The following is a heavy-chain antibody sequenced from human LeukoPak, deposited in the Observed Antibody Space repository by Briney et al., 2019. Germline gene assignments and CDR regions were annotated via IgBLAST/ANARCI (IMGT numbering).Heavy chain of an antibody. J-gene: IGHJ4*02. CDR3: ARGLHSLPRSTLDY. D-gene: IGHD2-2*01. V-gene: IGHV3-7*01. CDR1: GFTFTSYW. CDR2: IKQDGSEK. Sequence: SGGSPRLSCAASGFTFTSYWMTWVRQAPGKGLEWVANIKQDGSEKNYVDSVKGRFTISRDNAKNSLYLQMNSLRAEDTAVYYCARGLHSLPRSTLDYWGQGTLVTVSS.